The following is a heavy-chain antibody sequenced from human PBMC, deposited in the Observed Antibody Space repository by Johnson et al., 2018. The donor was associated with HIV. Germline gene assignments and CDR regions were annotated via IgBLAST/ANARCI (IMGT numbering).Heavy chain of an antibody. Sequence: VQLVESGGGLAQPGGYLRLSCAASGFTFSTYAMHWVRQAPGKGLEWVSGISGSGYSTFYADSVKGRFTISRDNAKNSLYLQMNSLRAEDTAVYYCARAPRAFCDGDCYPNAFGIWGQGTMVTVSS. D-gene: IGHD2-21*02. J-gene: IGHJ3*02. CDR2: ISGSGYST. V-gene: IGHV3-48*04. CDR1: GFTFSTYA. CDR3: ARAPRAFCDGDCYPNAFGI.